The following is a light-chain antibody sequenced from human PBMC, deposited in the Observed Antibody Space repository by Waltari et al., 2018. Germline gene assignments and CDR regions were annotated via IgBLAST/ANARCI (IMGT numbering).Light chain of an antibody. CDR1: PVVTSKD. CDR3: EQFDTSSYT. CDR2: GAC. Sequence: RRATPVVTSKDAGWYQKKSGQAPRLIIDGACSRATGSLDRLSGSVTGTDFTLTISRLEPEEFVVYYCEQFDTSSYTLGQGTQVEI. J-gene: IGKJ2*01. V-gene: IGKV3-20*01.